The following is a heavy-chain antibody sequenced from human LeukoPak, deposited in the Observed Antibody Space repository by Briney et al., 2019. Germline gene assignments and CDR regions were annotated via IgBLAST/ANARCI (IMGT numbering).Heavy chain of an antibody. CDR1: GFTFDDYA. CDR2: ISWNSGSI. CDR3: AKGFSTSPLRYYYYYGMDV. Sequence: PGRSLRLSCAASGFTFDDYAMHWVRQAPGKGLEWVSGISWNSGSIGYADSVKGRFTISRDNAKNSLYLQMNSLRAEDTALYYCAKGFSTSPLRYYYYYGMDVWGQGTTVTASS. D-gene: IGHD2-2*01. V-gene: IGHV3-9*01. J-gene: IGHJ6*02.